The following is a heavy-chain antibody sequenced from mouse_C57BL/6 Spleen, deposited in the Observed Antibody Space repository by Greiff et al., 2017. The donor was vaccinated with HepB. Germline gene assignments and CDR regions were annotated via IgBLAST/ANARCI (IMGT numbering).Heavy chain of an antibody. CDR3: ARGYDYAMDY. V-gene: IGHV1-19*01. CDR1: GYTFTDYY. J-gene: IGHJ4*01. Sequence: EVQLQQSGPVLVKPGASVKMSCKASGYTFTDYYMNWVKQSHGKSLEWIGVINPYNGGTSYNQKFKGKATLTVDKSSSTAYMELNSLTSEDSAVYYCARGYDYAMDYWGKGTSVTVSS. CDR2: INPYNGGT.